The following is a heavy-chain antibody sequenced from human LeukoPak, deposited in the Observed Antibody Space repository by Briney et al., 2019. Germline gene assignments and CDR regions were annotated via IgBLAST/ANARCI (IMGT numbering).Heavy chain of an antibody. CDR3: ARGNDHNDYVPDY. V-gene: IGHV1-2*02. CDR1: GYTFTGYY. J-gene: IGHJ4*02. CDR2: INPNSGGT. D-gene: IGHD3-16*01. Sequence: GASVKVSCKASGYTFTGYYMHWVRQAPGQGLEWMGWINPNSGGTNYAQKFQGRITMTRDTSISTAYMELSRLRSDDTAVYYCARGNDHNDYVPDYWGQGTLVTVSS.